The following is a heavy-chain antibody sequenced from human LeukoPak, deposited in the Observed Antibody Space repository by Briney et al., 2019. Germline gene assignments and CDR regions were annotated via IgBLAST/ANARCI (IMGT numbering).Heavy chain of an antibody. V-gene: IGHV3-74*01. Sequence: GGSLRLSCAASGFNFNTHFMHWVRHVPGKGLVWVSRIDTDGKTTTYADSVKGRFTISRDNAKNTVYLQMNSLRAEDTAVYYCVRDKDGYNFWGQGTLVSVSS. CDR3: VRDKDGYNF. CDR1: GFNFNTHF. J-gene: IGHJ4*02. D-gene: IGHD5-24*01. CDR2: IDTDGKTT.